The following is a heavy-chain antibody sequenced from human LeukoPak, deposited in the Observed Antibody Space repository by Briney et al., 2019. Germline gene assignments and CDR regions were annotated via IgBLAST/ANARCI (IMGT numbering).Heavy chain of an antibody. D-gene: IGHD3-3*01. CDR3: AVAVLERLTYDY. Sequence: PGGSLRLSCAASGFTFRSYEMNWVRQAPGKGLEWVSYISSSGSTIYYADSVKGRFTISRDNAKNSLYLQMNSLRAEDTAVYYCAVAVLERLTYDYWGQGTVVTVSS. CDR1: GFTFRSYE. CDR2: ISSSGSTI. J-gene: IGHJ4*02. V-gene: IGHV3-48*03.